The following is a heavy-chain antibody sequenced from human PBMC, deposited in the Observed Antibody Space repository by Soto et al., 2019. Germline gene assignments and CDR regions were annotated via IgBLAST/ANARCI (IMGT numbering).Heavy chain of an antibody. CDR1: GGTFSSYA. Sequence: SVKVSCKASGGTFSSYAISWVRQAPGQGLEWMGGIIPIFGTANYAQKFQGRVTITADESTSTAYMELSSLRSEDTAVYYCAREWGVYGDYLSYYYYGMDVWGQGTTVTVSS. V-gene: IGHV1-69*13. J-gene: IGHJ6*02. CDR2: IIPIFGTA. D-gene: IGHD4-17*01. CDR3: AREWGVYGDYLSYYYYGMDV.